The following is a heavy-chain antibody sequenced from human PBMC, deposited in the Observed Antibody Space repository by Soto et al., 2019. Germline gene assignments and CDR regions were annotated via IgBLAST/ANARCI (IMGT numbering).Heavy chain of an antibody. CDR2: MNPNSGNT. D-gene: IGHD2-15*01. Sequence: QVQLVQSGAEVKKPGASVKVSCKASGYTFTSYDINWVRQATGQGLEWMGWMNPNSGNTGYAQKFQGRVTMTRNTAISTAYRDLSSLRSEDTAVSYCARGGEDCSGGSCYLWFGPWGQGTLVTVSS. J-gene: IGHJ5*02. CDR3: ARGGEDCSGGSCYLWFGP. CDR1: GYTFTSYD. V-gene: IGHV1-8*01.